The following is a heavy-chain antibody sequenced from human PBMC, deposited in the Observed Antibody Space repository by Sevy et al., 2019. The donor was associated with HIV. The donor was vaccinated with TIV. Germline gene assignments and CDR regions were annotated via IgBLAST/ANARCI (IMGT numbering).Heavy chain of an antibody. J-gene: IGHJ1*01. Sequence: SETLSLTCTVSGGSITSLYWNWIRQPPGKGLEWIANIYYNGHINYNHCLKSRVTLSLDTSKNQFSMRLSSVTAADTAMYYCAGENAWGRGYSWGQGTLVTVSS. CDR3: AGENAWGRGYS. V-gene: IGHV4-59*08. CDR2: IYYNGHI. D-gene: IGHD6-25*01. CDR1: GGSITSLY.